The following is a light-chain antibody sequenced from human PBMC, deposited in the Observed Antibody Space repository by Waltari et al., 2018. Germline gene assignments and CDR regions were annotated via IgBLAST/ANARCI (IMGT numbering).Light chain of an antibody. V-gene: IGLV1-44*01. CDR1: SSNIGINT. CDR2: GNN. CDR3: AAWDDSLNGYV. J-gene: IGLJ1*01. Sequence: QSVLTQPPSASGTPGQRVIISCSGSSSNIGINTVNWYQQLPGTAPKLLIYGNNQWPSGVPDRFSGSKSGTSASLAISGLQSEDEADYYCAAWDDSLNGYVFGSGTKVTVL.